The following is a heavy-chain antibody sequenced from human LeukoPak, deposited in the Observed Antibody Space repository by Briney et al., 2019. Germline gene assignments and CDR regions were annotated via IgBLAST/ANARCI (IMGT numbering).Heavy chain of an antibody. V-gene: IGHV4-34*01. CDR1: GGSISSYY. Sequence: PSETLSLTCTVSGGSISSYYWSWIRQPPGKGLEWIGEVNHSGSTNYNPSLKSRVTISVDTSKNQFSLKLSSVTAADTAVYYCARGPDSSGYRDAFDIWGQGTMVTVSS. D-gene: IGHD3-22*01. CDR2: VNHSGST. J-gene: IGHJ3*02. CDR3: ARGPDSSGYRDAFDI.